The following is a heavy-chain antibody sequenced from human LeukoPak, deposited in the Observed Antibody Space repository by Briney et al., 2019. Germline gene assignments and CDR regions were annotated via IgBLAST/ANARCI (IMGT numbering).Heavy chain of an antibody. D-gene: IGHD3-9*01. V-gene: IGHV4-59*01. Sequence: PSETLSLTCTVSGGSISSYYWSWIRQPPGKGLEWIGYIYYSGSTNYNSSLKSRVTILVDMSKNQFSLKLSSVTAADTAVYYCARHNEALVPRGAFDIWGQGTMVTVSS. J-gene: IGHJ3*02. CDR1: GGSISSYY. CDR3: ARHNEALVPRGAFDI. CDR2: IYYSGST.